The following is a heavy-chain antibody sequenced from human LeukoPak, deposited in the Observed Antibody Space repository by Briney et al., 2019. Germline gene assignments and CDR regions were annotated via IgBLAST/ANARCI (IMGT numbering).Heavy chain of an antibody. CDR2: IYTSGST. CDR1: GGSISSYY. Sequence: SETLSLTCTVSGGSISSYYWSWIRQPPGKGLEWIGYIYTSGSTNYNPSLKSRVTMSVDTSKNQFSLKLSSVTAADTAVYYCARRSRDCSSTSCFDWFDPWGQGTLVTVSS. CDR3: ARRSRDCSSTSCFDWFDP. D-gene: IGHD2-2*01. J-gene: IGHJ5*02. V-gene: IGHV4-4*09.